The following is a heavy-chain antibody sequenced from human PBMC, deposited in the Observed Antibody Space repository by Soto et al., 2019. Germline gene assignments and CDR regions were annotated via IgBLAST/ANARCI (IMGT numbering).Heavy chain of an antibody. CDR2: IYYSGST. CDR1: GGSISSSSYY. J-gene: IGHJ4*02. CDR3: ARHSYSSSWSPSDY. V-gene: IGHV4-39*01. Sequence: QLQLQESGPGLVKPSETLSLTCTVSGGSISSSSYYWGWIRQPPGKGLEWIGSIYYSGSTYYNPSLKSRVTISVDTSKNQFSLKLSSVTAADTAVYYCARHSYSSSWSPSDYWGQGTLVTVSS. D-gene: IGHD6-13*01.